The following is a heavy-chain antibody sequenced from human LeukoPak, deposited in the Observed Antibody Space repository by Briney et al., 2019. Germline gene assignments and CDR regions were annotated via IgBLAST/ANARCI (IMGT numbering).Heavy chain of an antibody. CDR2: IYSGGST. V-gene: IGHV3-53*05. Sequence: GGSLRLSCAASGFTVSSNFLSWVRQPPGKGLEWVSDIYSGGSTYYADSVKGRFTISRDNSKNTLYLEMSSLRAEDTAVYYCVKEGIVGASGWYFDLWGRGTLVTVSS. D-gene: IGHD1-26*01. J-gene: IGHJ2*01. CDR1: GFTVSSNF. CDR3: VKEGIVGASGWYFDL.